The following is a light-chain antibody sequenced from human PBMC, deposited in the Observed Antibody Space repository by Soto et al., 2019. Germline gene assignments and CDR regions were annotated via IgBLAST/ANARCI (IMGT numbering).Light chain of an antibody. CDR3: CSSAGSRTVV. J-gene: IGLJ2*01. CDR2: EVS. CDR1: SSDVGSYNL. V-gene: IGLV2-23*02. Sequence: QSVLTQPASVSGSPGQSITISCTGTSSDVGSYNLVSWYQQHPGKAPKLMIYEVSKRPSGVSNRFSGSKSGNTASLTISGLQAEDEDDYYYCSSAGSRTVVFGGGTKLTVL.